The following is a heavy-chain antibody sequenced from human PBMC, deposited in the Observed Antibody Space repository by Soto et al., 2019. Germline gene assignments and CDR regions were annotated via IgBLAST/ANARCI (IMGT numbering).Heavy chain of an antibody. CDR3: ARGGSIYGDYYFDY. Sequence: QVQLQESGPGLVKPSQTLSLTCTVSGGSISSGDYYWSWIRHPPGKGLEWIGYIYYSGGTYYNPSLKRRFTISVDTSKNQFSLKLCAVTAADTAVYYCARGGSIYGDYYFDYWGQGTLVTVSA. D-gene: IGHD4-17*01. CDR2: IYYSGGT. CDR1: GGSISSGDYY. J-gene: IGHJ4*02. V-gene: IGHV4-30-4*01.